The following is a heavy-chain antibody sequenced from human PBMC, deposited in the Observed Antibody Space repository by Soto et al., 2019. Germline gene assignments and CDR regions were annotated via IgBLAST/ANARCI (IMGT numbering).Heavy chain of an antibody. CDR3: ARRPRYSNYVDY. CDR2: IYWNDDK. CDR1: GFSLSTDGVG. D-gene: IGHD4-4*01. V-gene: IGHV2-5*01. Sequence: SPTLVNPTQTLPLTCTFSGFSLSTDGVGVGWIRQPPGKALEWLALIYWNDDKRYSPFLKSRLTIAKDTSKNQVVLTMTNVDPADTATYYCARRPRYSNYVDYWGQGTLVTVSS. J-gene: IGHJ4*02.